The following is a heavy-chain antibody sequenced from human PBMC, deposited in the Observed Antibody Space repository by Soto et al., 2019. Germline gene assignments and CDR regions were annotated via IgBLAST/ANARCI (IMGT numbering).Heavy chain of an antibody. V-gene: IGHV3-9*01. CDR1: GFTFDDYA. J-gene: IGHJ4*02. CDR2: ISWNSNII. CDR3: AKGGPDGFCSGGRCYFDY. D-gene: IGHD2-15*01. Sequence: EVQLVESGGGLVQPGRSLRLSCAASGFTFDDYAMHWVRRVPGKGLEWVSSISWNSNIIGYADSVKGRFTISRDNAKNSLYLQMNSLGPEDTAFYYCAKGGPDGFCSGGRCYFDYWGQGTLVTVSS.